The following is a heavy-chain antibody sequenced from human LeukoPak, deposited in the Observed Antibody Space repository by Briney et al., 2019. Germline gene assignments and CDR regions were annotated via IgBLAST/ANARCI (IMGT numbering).Heavy chain of an antibody. Sequence: NPGGSLRLSWAASGFTFSNAWMSWVRQAPGKGLEWVGRIKSKADGGTTDYAAPVKGRFTISRDDSKNTLYLQMNSLKIEDTAMYYCTTGDGSGSRGMDVWGKGTTVTVSS. V-gene: IGHV3-15*01. CDR2: IKSKADGGTT. J-gene: IGHJ6*04. D-gene: IGHD3-10*01. CDR1: GFTFSNAW. CDR3: TTGDGSGSRGMDV.